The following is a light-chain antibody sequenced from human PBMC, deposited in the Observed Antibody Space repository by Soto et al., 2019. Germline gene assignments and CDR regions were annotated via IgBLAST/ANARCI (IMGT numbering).Light chain of an antibody. Sequence: QSVLTQPASVSGSPGQSITISCTGTSNDVGGYNYVSWYQQHPGKAPKLMIYDVSNRPSGVSNRFSGSKSANTASLIISGLQTEDESDYYCSSYTGSSTYVFGTGTKVTVL. CDR1: SNDVGGYNY. V-gene: IGLV2-14*03. CDR3: SSYTGSSTYV. CDR2: DVS. J-gene: IGLJ1*01.